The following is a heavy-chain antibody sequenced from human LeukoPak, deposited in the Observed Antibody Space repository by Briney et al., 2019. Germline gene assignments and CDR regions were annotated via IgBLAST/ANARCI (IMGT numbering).Heavy chain of an antibody. V-gene: IGHV4-34*01. Sequence: KSSETLSLTCTVSGGSISSYYWSWIRQPPGKGLEWIGEINHSGSTNYNPSLKSRVTISVDMSKNQFSLKLSSVTAADTAVYYCARGPPAKPGTGYYYGMDVWGQGTTVTVSS. CDR2: INHSGST. CDR1: GGSISSYY. J-gene: IGHJ6*02. CDR3: ARGPPAKPGTGYYYGMDV. D-gene: IGHD2-2*01.